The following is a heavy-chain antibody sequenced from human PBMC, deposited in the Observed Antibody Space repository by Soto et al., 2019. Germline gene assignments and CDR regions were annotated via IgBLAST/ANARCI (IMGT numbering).Heavy chain of an antibody. CDR2: ISGSGGST. CDR3: AKGELLWFGESNDY. CDR1: GFTFSSYA. D-gene: IGHD3-10*01. V-gene: IGHV3-23*01. J-gene: IGHJ4*02. Sequence: EVQLLESGGGLVQPGVSLRLSCAASGFTFSSYAMSWVRQAPGKGLEWVSAISGSGGSTYYADSVKGRFTISRDNSKNTLYLQMNSLRAEDTAVYYCAKGELLWFGESNDYWGQGTLVTVSS.